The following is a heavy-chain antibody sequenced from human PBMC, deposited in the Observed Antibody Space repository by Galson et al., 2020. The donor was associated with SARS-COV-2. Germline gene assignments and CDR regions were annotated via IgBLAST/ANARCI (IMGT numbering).Heavy chain of an antibody. V-gene: IGHV3-15*01. CDR2: IRSKTSGGTA. D-gene: IGHD2-21*02. J-gene: IGHJ4*02. CDR3: TTGSLVFLTASEDH. Sequence: GGSLRLSCTASGFAFNRAWMSWLRQAPGKGPECVGRIRSKTSGGTAEYAAPVKGRFTISRDDSKNTLYLDMSNLQAEDTAVYYCTTGSLVFLTASEDHWGQGTLVTGSS. CDR1: GFAFNRAW.